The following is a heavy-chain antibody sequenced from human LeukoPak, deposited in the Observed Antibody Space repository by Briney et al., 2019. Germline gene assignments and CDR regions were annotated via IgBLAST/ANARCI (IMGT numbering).Heavy chain of an antibody. CDR2: ISTSSTYI. Sequence: GGSLRLSCAASGFTFSSYSMNWVRQAPGKGLEWVSSISTSSTYIYYADSVKGRFTISRDNAKNSLYLLMNSLRAEDTAVYYCARDPPFIIGTTFFDYWGQGTLVTVSS. CDR3: ARDPPFIIGTTFFDY. CDR1: GFTFSSYS. D-gene: IGHD1-20*01. J-gene: IGHJ4*02. V-gene: IGHV3-21*01.